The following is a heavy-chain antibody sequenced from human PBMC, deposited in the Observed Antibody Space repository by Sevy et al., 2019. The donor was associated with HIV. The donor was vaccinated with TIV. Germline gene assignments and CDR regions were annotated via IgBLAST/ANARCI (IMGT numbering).Heavy chain of an antibody. CDR1: GGSINNYY. D-gene: IGHD3-10*01. CDR3: ARDRLFMARGSSVDI. J-gene: IGHJ3*02. Sequence: SETLSLTCTVSGGSINNYYWSWIRQTAGTGLEFIGRIYTTGHTNYNPSFRSRVTMPIETSKNEFSLKLTSVTAADTEVYYCARDRLFMARGSSVDIWGQGTLVTVSS. CDR2: IYTTGHT. V-gene: IGHV4-4*07.